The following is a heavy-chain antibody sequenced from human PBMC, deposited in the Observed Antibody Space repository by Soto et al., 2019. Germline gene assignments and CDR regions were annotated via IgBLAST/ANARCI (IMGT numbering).Heavy chain of an antibody. CDR2: IKTKTDGGTT. J-gene: IGHJ4*02. D-gene: IGHD2-21*01. V-gene: IGHV3-15*01. CDR1: GFTFSDAW. Sequence: EVQLVESGGGLVKPGGSLRLSCAASGFTFSDAWMSWVRQAPGKGLEWVGRIKTKTDGGTTDYAAPVKGRFTISRDDSKSTLYLQMNSLRTEDTAVYYCPTDLTVVVNDFWGQGTLVTVSS. CDR3: PTDLTVVVNDF.